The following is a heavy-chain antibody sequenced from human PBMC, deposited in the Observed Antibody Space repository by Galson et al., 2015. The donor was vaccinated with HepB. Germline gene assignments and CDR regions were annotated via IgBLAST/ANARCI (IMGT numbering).Heavy chain of an antibody. CDR1: GYTFTDYV. CDR3: ARSPLRFLDWLPYYDYCYMDG. D-gene: IGHD3-3*01. Sequence: SVKVSCKASGYTFTDYVVNWVRQAPGQGLEWMGWMNTNTGKPTYAPGFAGRFVFSLDTSVTTAYLQISSLETEDTAVYYCARSPLRFLDWLPYYDYCYMDGWGEGTTVTVSS. J-gene: IGHJ6*03. V-gene: IGHV7-4-1*02. CDR2: MNTNTGKP.